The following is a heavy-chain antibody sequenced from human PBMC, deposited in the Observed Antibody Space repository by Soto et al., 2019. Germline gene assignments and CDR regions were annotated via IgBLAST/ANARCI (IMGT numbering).Heavy chain of an antibody. J-gene: IGHJ4*02. CDR1: GFISGDHG. D-gene: IGHD3-10*01. Sequence: QVQLVESGGGVVQPGKSLTVSCTASGFISGDHGIHWVRQAPGKGLDWVAVASFDGTLERYADSVKGRFSISRDNSKNTMYLQMNSLRAEDTAIYYCAYTWFGQTDFWGQGTLVTVSS. CDR2: ASFDGTLE. CDR3: AYTWFGQTDF. V-gene: IGHV3-30*03.